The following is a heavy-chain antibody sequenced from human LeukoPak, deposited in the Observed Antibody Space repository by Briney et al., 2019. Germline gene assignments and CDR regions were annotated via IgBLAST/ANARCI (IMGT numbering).Heavy chain of an antibody. Sequence: ASVKVSCKASGYTFTGYYMHWVRQAPGQGLEWMGWINPNSGGTNYAQKFQGRVTMTRDTSISTAYMELSRLRSDDTAVYYCARSLLLWFGELLSAPIPFDYWGQGTLATVSS. CDR2: INPNSGGT. CDR1: GYTFTGYY. J-gene: IGHJ4*02. V-gene: IGHV1-2*02. CDR3: ARSLLLWFGELLSAPIPFDY. D-gene: IGHD3-10*01.